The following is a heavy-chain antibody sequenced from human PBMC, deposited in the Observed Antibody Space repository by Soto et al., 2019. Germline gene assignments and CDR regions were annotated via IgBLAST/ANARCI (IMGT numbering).Heavy chain of an antibody. CDR1: GGTFSGYT. CDR3: TSYDFVTGSRK. CDR2: ILPIFDTV. J-gene: IGHJ4*02. Sequence: QVQLVQSGSEVRKPGSSVKVSCRSSGGTFSGYTISWVRQAPGQGLEWLGGILPIFDTVNYAQKLQGRLTINADNSTTTAYMALRGLSYEDTVMYYCTSYDFVTGSRKWGQGTLVTVSS. D-gene: IGHD3-9*01. V-gene: IGHV1-69*14.